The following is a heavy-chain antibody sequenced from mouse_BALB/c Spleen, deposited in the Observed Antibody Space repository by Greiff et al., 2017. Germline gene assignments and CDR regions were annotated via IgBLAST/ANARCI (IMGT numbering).Heavy chain of an antibody. J-gene: IGHJ1*01. CDR3: ARRSYYGSSYYWYFDD. CDR1: GYTFTDYD. V-gene: IGHV1-77*01. CDR2: IYPGSGST. Sequence: QVHVKQSGPELVKPGASVKLSCKASGYTFTDYDISWVKQRPGQGLEWIGEIYPGSGSTYYNEKFKGKATLTADKSSNTAYMQLSSLTSEDSAVYVCARRSYYGSSYYWYFDDWGAGTTVTVSA. D-gene: IGHD1-1*01.